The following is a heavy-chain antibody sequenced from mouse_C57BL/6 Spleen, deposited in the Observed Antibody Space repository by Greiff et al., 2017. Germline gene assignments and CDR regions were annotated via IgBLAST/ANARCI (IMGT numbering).Heavy chain of an antibody. CDR3: ARRGDYDYFDY. J-gene: IGHJ2*01. Sequence: EVKLQESGPGMVKPSQSLSLTCTVTGYSITSGYDWHWIRHFPGNKLEWMGYISYSGSTNYNPSLKSRISITHDTSKNHFFLKLNSVTTEDTATYYCARRGDYDYFDYWGQGTTLTVSS. CDR2: ISYSGST. V-gene: IGHV3-1*01. D-gene: IGHD2-4*01. CDR1: GYSITSGYD.